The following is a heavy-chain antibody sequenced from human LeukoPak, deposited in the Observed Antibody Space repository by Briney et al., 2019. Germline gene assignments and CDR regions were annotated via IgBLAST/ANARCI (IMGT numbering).Heavy chain of an antibody. V-gene: IGHV3-21*01. CDR2: INAASNVI. CDR3: TRRAPSHDFDS. CDR1: GFTLSSYA. Sequence: GGSLRLSCAASGFTLSSYAMNWVRQAPGKGLEWVSAINAASNVIYYAESVKGRFTISRDNAKNSLFMQMNSLRPEDTAVYYCTRRAPSHDFDSWGQGTLVTVSS. J-gene: IGHJ4*02.